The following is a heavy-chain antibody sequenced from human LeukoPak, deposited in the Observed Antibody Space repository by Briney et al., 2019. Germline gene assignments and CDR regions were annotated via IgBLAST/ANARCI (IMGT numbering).Heavy chain of an antibody. D-gene: IGHD3-22*01. J-gene: IGHJ4*02. CDR1: GFTFSSYA. V-gene: IGHV3-23*01. Sequence: GGSLRLSCAASGFTFSSYAMSWVRQAPGKGLEWVSAISGSGGSTYYADSVKGRFTISRDNSKNTLYLQMNSLRAEDTAVYYCAKDPYSGSVVVTYFDYWGQGTLVTVSS. CDR3: AKDPYSGSVVVTYFDY. CDR2: ISGSGGST.